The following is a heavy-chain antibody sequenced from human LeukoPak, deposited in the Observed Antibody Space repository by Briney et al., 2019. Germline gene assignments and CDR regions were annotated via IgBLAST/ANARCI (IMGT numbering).Heavy chain of an antibody. Sequence: TSVKVSCKASVFTFTSSAMQWVRQARGQRLEWIGWIVVGSGNTNYAQKFPERVTITRDMSTSTAYMELSSLRSEDTAVYYCAAGYAAMIVVVWGQGTLVTVS. V-gene: IGHV1-58*02. CDR2: IVVGSGNT. D-gene: IGHD3-22*01. CDR3: AAGYAAMIVVV. J-gene: IGHJ4*02. CDR1: VFTFTSSA.